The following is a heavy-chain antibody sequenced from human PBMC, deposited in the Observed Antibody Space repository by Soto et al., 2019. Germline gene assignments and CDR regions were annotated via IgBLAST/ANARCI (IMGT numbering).Heavy chain of an antibody. Sequence: QVQLVESGGGVVLPGSSLRLSCAASGFTFRRYAMHWVRQAPGKGLEWVAVISYDGSNEYYATSVKGRFTVSRDNSKNTLYLQMDSLRPEDTALYHCAKDQFPPDYDTRGVADFWGQGTLVTVSS. J-gene: IGHJ4*02. D-gene: IGHD4-17*01. CDR1: GFTFRRYA. CDR2: ISYDGSNE. CDR3: AKDQFPPDYDTRGVADF. V-gene: IGHV3-30*18.